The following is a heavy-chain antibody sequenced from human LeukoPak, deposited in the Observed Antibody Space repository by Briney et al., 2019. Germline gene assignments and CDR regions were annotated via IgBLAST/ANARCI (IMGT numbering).Heavy chain of an antibody. D-gene: IGHD6-13*01. CDR1: GYSISSGYY. CDR2: IYHSGST. Sequence: SQTLSLTCAVSGYSISSGYYWGCIRPPPGKGLEWLGRIYHSGSTYYNPSLKSRVTITVDTSKNQFSLKLSSVTAADTAVYYCASSYSSSWYWFDPWGQGTLVTVSS. J-gene: IGHJ5*02. V-gene: IGHV4-38-2*01. CDR3: ASSYSSSWYWFDP.